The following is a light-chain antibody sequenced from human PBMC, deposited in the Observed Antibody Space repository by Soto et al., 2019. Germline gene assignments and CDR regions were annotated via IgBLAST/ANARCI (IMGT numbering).Light chain of an antibody. Sequence: IQLTQSPSSLSASIGDRVTITCRAGQGISTFLAWYQQTPRKAPKLLIHAASTLQSGVPSRFSGSGSGTDFTLTISSLQPEDFATYYCQQLHSYPLTFGGGTKV. CDR3: QQLHSYPLT. J-gene: IGKJ4*01. CDR2: AAS. CDR1: QGISTF. V-gene: IGKV1-9*01.